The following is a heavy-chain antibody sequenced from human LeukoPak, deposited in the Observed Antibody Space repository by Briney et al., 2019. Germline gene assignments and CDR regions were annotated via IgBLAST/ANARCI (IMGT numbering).Heavy chain of an antibody. V-gene: IGHV4-34*01. J-gene: IGHJ4*02. Sequence: SETLSLTCAVYGGSLSGYYWSWIRQPPGKGLEWIGEINHSGSTNYNPSLKSRVTISVDTSKNQFSLKLSSVTAADTAVYYCARGSPRITIFGVVIVPFDYWGQGTLVTVSS. D-gene: IGHD3-3*01. CDR2: INHSGST. CDR3: ARGSPRITIFGVVIVPFDY. CDR1: GGSLSGYY.